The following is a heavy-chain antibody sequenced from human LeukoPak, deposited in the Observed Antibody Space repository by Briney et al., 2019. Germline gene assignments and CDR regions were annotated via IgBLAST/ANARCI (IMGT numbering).Heavy chain of an antibody. V-gene: IGHV1-2*02. J-gene: IGHJ4*02. CDR3: ARDKGGGYSYGDFDY. CDR1: GYTFTGYC. D-gene: IGHD5-18*01. Sequence: ASVKVSCKASGYTFTGYCMHWVRQAPGQGLEWMGWINPNSGGTNYAQKFQGRVTMTRDTSISTAYMELSRLRSDDTAVYYCARDKGGGYSYGDFDYWGQGTLVTVSS. CDR2: INPNSGGT.